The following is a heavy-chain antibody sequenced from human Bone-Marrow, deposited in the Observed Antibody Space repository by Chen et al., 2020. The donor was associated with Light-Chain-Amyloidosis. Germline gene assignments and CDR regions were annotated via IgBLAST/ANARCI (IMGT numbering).Heavy chain of an antibody. CDR3: ARGPSEVEWGVVKSAFAFDF. D-gene: IGHD2-21*01. CDR1: GGSIMSSSEYY. V-gene: IGHV4-39*07. J-gene: IGHJ3*01. Sequence: QLQLQESGPRLVKSSGTLSLTCTVSGGSIMSSSEYYWGWMRQTPGKGLEWIGSIFYGDIMYYNPSLKSRVTLSVDPSDNRFSLRLKSVTAGDTAMYYCARGPSEVEWGVVKSAFAFDFWGQGTMVTVSS. CDR2: IFYGDIM.